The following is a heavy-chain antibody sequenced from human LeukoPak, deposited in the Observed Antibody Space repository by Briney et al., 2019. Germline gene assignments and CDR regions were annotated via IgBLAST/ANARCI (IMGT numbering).Heavy chain of an antibody. CDR3: ARGLDGSGSGSSPFDY. CDR1: GFTFSSYG. Sequence: PGRSLRLSCAASGFTFSSYGMHWVRQAPGKGLEWGAVIWYDGSNKYYADSVKGRFTISRDNSKNTLYLQMNSLRAEDTAVYYCARGLDGSGSGSSPFDYWGQGTLVTVSS. J-gene: IGHJ4*02. V-gene: IGHV3-33*01. D-gene: IGHD3-10*01. CDR2: IWYDGSNK.